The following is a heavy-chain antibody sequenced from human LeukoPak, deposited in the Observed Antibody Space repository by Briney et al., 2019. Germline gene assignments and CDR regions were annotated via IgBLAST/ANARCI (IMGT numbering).Heavy chain of an antibody. CDR2: INPFNADA. Sequence: ASVKVSCKTSGYIFRNNAISWVRQPPGQGPEWVGWINPFNADAKCAQKFQGRVTMTTDTSNSTAYLELRSLRYDDTAVYYCARVEKSYAYWGQGTLVTVSS. J-gene: IGHJ4*02. D-gene: IGHD2-2*01. CDR1: GYIFRNNA. CDR3: ARVEKSYAY. V-gene: IGHV1-18*01.